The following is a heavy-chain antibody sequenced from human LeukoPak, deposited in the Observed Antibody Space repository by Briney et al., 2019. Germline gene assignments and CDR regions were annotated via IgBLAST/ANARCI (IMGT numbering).Heavy chain of an antibody. V-gene: IGHV7-4-1*02. J-gene: IGHJ5*02. Sequence: ASVKVSCKASGYTFTSYAMNWVRQAPGQGLEWMGWINTNTGNPTYAQGFTGRFVFSLDTSVSTAYLQISSLKAEDTAVYYCARVLSTSTHNWFDPWGQGTLVTVSS. D-gene: IGHD2-2*01. CDR3: ARVLSTSTHNWFDP. CDR2: INTNTGNP. CDR1: GYTFTSYA.